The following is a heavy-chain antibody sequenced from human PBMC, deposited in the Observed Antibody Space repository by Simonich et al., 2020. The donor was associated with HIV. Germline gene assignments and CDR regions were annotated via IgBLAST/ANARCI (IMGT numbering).Heavy chain of an antibody. CDR1: GGTFSSYA. CDR3: ARGRRYSSSWSFDY. D-gene: IGHD6-13*01. CDR2: IIPVFDTS. V-gene: IGHV1-69*12. Sequence: QVQLVQSGAEVKKPGSSVKVSCKASGGTFSSYAVSWVRQAPGQGLEWMGGIIPVFDTSNYAQKFQGRVTSTADESTSTAYMERSSLRSEDTAVYYCARGRRYSSSWSFDYWGQGTLVTVSS. J-gene: IGHJ4*02.